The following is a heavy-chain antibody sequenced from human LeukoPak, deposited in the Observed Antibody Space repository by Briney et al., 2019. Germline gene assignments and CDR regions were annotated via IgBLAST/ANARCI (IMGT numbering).Heavy chain of an antibody. D-gene: IGHD6-13*01. CDR1: GYTFTSYG. Sequence: ASVKVSCKASGYTFTSYGISWVRQAPGQGLEWMGWINPNSGGTNYAQKFQGRVTVTRDTSISTAYMELSRLRSDDTAVYYCARDFRGIIDYWGQGTLVTVSS. V-gene: IGHV1-2*02. CDR3: ARDFRGIIDY. J-gene: IGHJ4*02. CDR2: INPNSGGT.